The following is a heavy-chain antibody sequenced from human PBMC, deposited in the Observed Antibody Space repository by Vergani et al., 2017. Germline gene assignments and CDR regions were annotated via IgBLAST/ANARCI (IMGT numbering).Heavy chain of an antibody. CDR3: ASLPSSGWYYFDY. CDR2: ISGSGGST. J-gene: IGHJ4*02. D-gene: IGHD6-19*01. CDR1: GFTFSSYA. Sequence: VQLVESGGGVVQPGRSLRLSCAASGFTFSSYAMSWVRQAPGKGLEWVSAISGSGGSTYYADSVKGRFTISRDNSKNTLYLQMNSLRAEDTAVYYCASLPSSGWYYFDYWGQGTLVTVSS. V-gene: IGHV3-23*04.